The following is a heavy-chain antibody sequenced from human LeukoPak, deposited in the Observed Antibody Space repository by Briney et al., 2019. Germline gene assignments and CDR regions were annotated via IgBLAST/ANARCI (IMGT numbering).Heavy chain of an antibody. Sequence: EASVKVSCKASRYTFTGYYMHWVRQAPGQGLEWMGIINPSGGSTSYAQKFQGRVTMTRDTSTSTVYMELSSLRSEDTAVYYCARGGSFGAYFDYWGQGTLVTVSS. CDR1: RYTFTGYY. CDR3: ARGGSFGAYFDY. CDR2: INPSGGST. V-gene: IGHV1-46*01. D-gene: IGHD3-16*01. J-gene: IGHJ4*02.